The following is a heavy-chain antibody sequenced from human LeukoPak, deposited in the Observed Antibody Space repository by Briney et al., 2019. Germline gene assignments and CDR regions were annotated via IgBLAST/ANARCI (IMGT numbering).Heavy chain of an antibody. CDR3: ARAPVPPVFVEWLFGNDYGMDV. Sequence: NPSETLSLTCTVSGGSISSGGYYWSWIRQHPGKGLEWIGYIYYSGSTYYNPSLKSRVTISVDTSKNQFSLKLSSVTAADTAVYYCARAPVPPVFVEWLFGNDYGMDVWGQGTTVTVSS. J-gene: IGHJ6*02. D-gene: IGHD3-3*01. V-gene: IGHV4-31*03. CDR2: IYYSGST. CDR1: GGSISSGGYY.